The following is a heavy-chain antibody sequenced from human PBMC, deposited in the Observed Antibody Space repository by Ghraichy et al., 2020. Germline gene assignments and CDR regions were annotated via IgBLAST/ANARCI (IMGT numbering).Heavy chain of an antibody. CDR2: IYSGGST. V-gene: IGHV3-53*04. J-gene: IGHJ3*02. Sequence: GGSLRLSCAASGFTVSSNYMSWVRQAPGKGLEWVSVIYSGGSTYYADSVKGRFTISRHNSKNTLYLQMNSLRAEDTAVYYCAREDSAWFGELSHAFDIWGQGTMVTVSS. CDR3: AREDSAWFGELSHAFDI. CDR1: GFTVSSNY. D-gene: IGHD3-10*01.